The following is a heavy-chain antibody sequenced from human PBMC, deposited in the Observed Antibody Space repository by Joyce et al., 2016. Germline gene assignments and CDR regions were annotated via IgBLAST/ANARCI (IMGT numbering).Heavy chain of an antibody. V-gene: IGHV4-59*01. Sequence: QVQLQESGPGVVKPSETLSLTCTVSGGFISSDYWSWIRQPPGKGLEWVGYIYDSGRTKYNSSLESRVTISVDTSKNQFSLKLSSVTAADTAVYFCARGRSGTSNWAYWGQGTLVTVSS. CDR3: ARGRSGTSNWAY. CDR1: GGFISSDY. J-gene: IGHJ4*02. CDR2: IYDSGRT. D-gene: IGHD1-7*01.